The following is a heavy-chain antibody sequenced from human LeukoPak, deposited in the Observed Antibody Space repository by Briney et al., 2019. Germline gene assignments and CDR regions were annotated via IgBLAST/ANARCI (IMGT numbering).Heavy chain of an antibody. V-gene: IGHV5-51*01. D-gene: IGHD2-15*01. J-gene: IGHJ4*02. CDR2: IYPGDSDT. Sequence: GESLKISCKGSGYSFTSYWIGWVRQMPGKGLEWMGIIYPGDSDTRYSPSFQGQVTISADKSISTAYLQWSGLKASDTAMYYCASHGVTGLQGVVASEVDYWGQGTLVTASS. CDR1: GYSFTSYW. CDR3: ASHGVTGLQGVVASEVDY.